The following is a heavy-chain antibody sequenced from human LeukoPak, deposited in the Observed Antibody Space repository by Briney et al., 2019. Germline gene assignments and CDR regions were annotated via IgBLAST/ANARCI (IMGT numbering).Heavy chain of an antibody. J-gene: IGHJ6*02. CDR2: ISYDGSNK. D-gene: IGHD6-13*01. V-gene: IGHV3-30*18. Sequence: PGGSLRLSCAASGFTFSSYGMHWVRQAPGKGLEWVVVISYDGSNKYYADSVKGRFTISRDNSKNTLYLQMNSPRAEDTAVYYCAKDSGSSSWYYYYYGMDVWGQGTTVTVSS. CDR3: AKDSGSSSWYYYYYGMDV. CDR1: GFTFSSYG.